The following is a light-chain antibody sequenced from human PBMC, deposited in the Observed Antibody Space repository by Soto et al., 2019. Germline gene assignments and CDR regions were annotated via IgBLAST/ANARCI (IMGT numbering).Light chain of an antibody. V-gene: IGLV2-14*01. CDR1: SSDVGGYNY. CDR2: DVG. CDR3: SSYASSTLYV. Sequence: QSALTQPASVSGSPGQSITISCTGTSSDVGGYNYVSWYQQHPGKAPKLMIYDVGNRPSGVSDRFSGSKSGNTASLTISGLQAEDEADYYRSSYASSTLYVFGTGTKATV. J-gene: IGLJ1*01.